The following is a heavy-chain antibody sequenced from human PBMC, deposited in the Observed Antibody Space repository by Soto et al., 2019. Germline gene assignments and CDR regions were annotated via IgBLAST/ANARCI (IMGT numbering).Heavy chain of an antibody. J-gene: IGHJ4*02. CDR1: GFGFTRSY. V-gene: IGHV3-7*05. Sequence: EVQLVESGGGLVQPGGSLRLSCVGSGFGFTRSYMAWVRRTPGEGLEWLANINPAGNDRYYVDSIKGRFTISRDNAKSSLYLQMNNLRAEDTALYYCARDSYAGTDYWGQGTLVTVSS. CDR2: INPAGNDR. CDR3: ARDSYAGTDY. D-gene: IGHD6-13*01.